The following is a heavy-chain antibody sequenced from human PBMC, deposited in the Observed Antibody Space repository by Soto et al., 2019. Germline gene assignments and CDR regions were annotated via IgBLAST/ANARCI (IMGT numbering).Heavy chain of an antibody. CDR3: ATSYGSGYRAFDY. D-gene: IGHD3-10*01. Sequence: SVKVSCKASGDTFSFYTINWLRQAPGLGLEWVGRINPILSMSNYAQKFQGRVTMTADKSTSTAYMELRSLRFEDTAIYYCATSYGSGYRAFDYWGQGALVTVSS. CDR2: INPILSMS. CDR1: GDTFSFYT. J-gene: IGHJ4*02. V-gene: IGHV1-69*02.